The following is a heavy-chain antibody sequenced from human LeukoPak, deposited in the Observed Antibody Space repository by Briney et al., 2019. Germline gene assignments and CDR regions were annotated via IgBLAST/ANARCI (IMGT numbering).Heavy chain of an antibody. Sequence: GGSLRLSCAASGFTFSSYAMHWVRQAPGKGLEWVAVISYDGSNKYYADSVRGRFTISRDNSKNTLHLQMNSLRAEDTAVYYCARVGKVGAFDYWGQGTLVTVSS. V-gene: IGHV3-30-3*01. CDR3: ARVGKVGAFDY. CDR2: ISYDGSNK. CDR1: GFTFSSYA. D-gene: IGHD1-26*01. J-gene: IGHJ4*02.